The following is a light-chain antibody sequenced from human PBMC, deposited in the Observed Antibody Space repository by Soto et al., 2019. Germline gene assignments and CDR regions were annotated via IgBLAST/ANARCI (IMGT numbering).Light chain of an antibody. CDR3: HQYNSYSDT. CDR1: QSISSW. CDR2: DAS. Sequence: DIQMTQSPSTLSASVGDRVTITCRASQSISSWLAWYQQKPGKAPKLLIYDASSLESGVPSRFSGSGSGTEFTLTTSSLQPDDFATHYCHQYNSYSDTFGQGTKVEIK. J-gene: IGKJ1*01. V-gene: IGKV1-5*01.